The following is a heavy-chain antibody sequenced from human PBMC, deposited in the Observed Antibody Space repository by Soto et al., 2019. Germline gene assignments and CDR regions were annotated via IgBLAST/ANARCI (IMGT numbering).Heavy chain of an antibody. J-gene: IGHJ4*02. V-gene: IGHV1-8*01. CDR1: GYSFTSYE. CDR2: MNPDRGKT. D-gene: IGHD1-26*01. Sequence: QVQLVQSGAEVKKPGASVKVSCKASGYSFTSYEINWVRHATGQGLEWLGWMNPDRGKTGYGGNFQGRITMPRNTAISTAYMELSSLRYEDTAVYYCETWTEVGGYWGQGTLVTVSS. CDR3: ETWTEVGGY.